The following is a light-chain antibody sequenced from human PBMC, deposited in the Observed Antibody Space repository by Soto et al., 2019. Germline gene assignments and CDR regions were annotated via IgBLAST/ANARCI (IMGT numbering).Light chain of an antibody. CDR3: CSYAGSSTPFV. CDR2: EAI. J-gene: IGLJ1*01. CDR1: SSDVGSYNL. Sequence: QSALTQPASVSGSPGQSITISCTGTSSDVGSYNLVSWYQQHPGKAPKLMIYEAIKRPSGVSNRFSGSKSGNTASLTISGLQAEDEADYYCCSYAGSSTPFVFGTGTKVTVL. V-gene: IGLV2-23*01.